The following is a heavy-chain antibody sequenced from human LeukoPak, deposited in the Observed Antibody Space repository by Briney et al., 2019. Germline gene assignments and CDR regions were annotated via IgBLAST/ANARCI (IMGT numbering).Heavy chain of an antibody. CDR2: ISSSGSTI. D-gene: IGHD4-11*01. V-gene: IGHV3-48*03. J-gene: IGHJ2*01. CDR3: ARVTPQYGNYVNWYFYL. Sequence: GGSLRLSCAASGFTFSSYEMNWVRQAPGKGLEWVSYISSSGSTIYYADSVKGRFTISRDNAKNSLHLQTNSLRAEDTAVYYCARVTPQYGNYVNWYFYLWGRGTLVTVSS. CDR1: GFTFSSYE.